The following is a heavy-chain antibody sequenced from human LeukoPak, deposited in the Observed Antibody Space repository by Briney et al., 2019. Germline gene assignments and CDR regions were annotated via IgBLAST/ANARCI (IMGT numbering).Heavy chain of an antibody. D-gene: IGHD1-26*01. J-gene: IGHJ4*02. V-gene: IGHV3-23*01. CDR1: GFTFSSYA. CDR2: ISGSGGST. Sequence: GGSLRLSCAASGFTFSSYAMSWVRQAPGKGLEWVSAISGSGGSTSYADSVKGRFTISRDNSKNTLYLQTNSLRAEDTAVYYCAKDIKTEWELLDWGQGTLVTVSS. CDR3: AKDIKTEWELLD.